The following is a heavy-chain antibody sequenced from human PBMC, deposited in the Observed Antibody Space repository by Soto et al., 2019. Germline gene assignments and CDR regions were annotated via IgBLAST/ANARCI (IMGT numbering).Heavy chain of an antibody. CDR1: GFTVSNDY. Sequence: EVQLVESGGGLVQPGGSLRLSCTASGFTVSNDYMSWVRQAPGNGLEWVSLLYSTGNTYYADSVKGRFTISRDSIENTLFLQMNSLRAEDTAVYYCARALTAVSPFDYWGQGTLVTVSS. J-gene: IGHJ4*02. CDR3: ARALTAVSPFDY. V-gene: IGHV3-66*01. D-gene: IGHD6-19*01. CDR2: LYSTGNT.